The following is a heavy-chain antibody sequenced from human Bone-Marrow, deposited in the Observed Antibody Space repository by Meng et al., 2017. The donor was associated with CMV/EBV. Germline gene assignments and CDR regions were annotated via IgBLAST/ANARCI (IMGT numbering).Heavy chain of an antibody. D-gene: IGHD3-10*01. V-gene: IGHV3-74*01. J-gene: IGHJ4*02. CDR2: INRDGSTT. Sequence: GESLKISCAASGFTFSNYWMHWVRQVPGKGLVWVSRINRDGSTTTYADSVKGRFTISRDNAKNTLYLQMNSLRVEDTAVYFCARAGGYYYGSGNYYRYFENWGQGTLVTVSS. CDR1: GFTFSNYW. CDR3: ARAGGYYYGSGNYYRYFEN.